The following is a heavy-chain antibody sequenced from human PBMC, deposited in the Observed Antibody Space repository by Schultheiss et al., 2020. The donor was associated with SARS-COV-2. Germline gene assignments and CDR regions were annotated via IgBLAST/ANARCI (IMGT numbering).Heavy chain of an antibody. V-gene: IGHV3-33*01. CDR1: GFTFSSYG. CDR2: IWYDGSSE. D-gene: IGHD3-3*01. Sequence: GGSLRLSCAASGFTFSSYGMHWVRQAPGKGLEWVAVIWYDGSSEYYADSVKGQFTISRDNSKNTLYLQMNSLRAEDTAVYYCAREGGSGYYYYYYGMDVWGQGTTVTVSS. J-gene: IGHJ6*02. CDR3: AREGGSGYYYYYYGMDV.